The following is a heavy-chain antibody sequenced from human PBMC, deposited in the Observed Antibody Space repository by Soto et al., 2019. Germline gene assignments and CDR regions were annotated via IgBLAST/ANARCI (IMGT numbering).Heavy chain of an antibody. V-gene: IGHV4-31*03. CDR3: AIWQTYRSGGSCRGDNWFDP. D-gene: IGHD2-15*01. CDR1: GGSISSGGYY. J-gene: IGHJ5*02. CDR2: IYYSGST. Sequence: SETLSLTCTVSGGSISSGGYYWSWIRQHPGKGLEWIGYIYYSGSTYYNPSLKSRVTISVDTSKNQFSLRLGSVTAADTAVYYCAIWQTYRSGGSCRGDNWFDPWGQGTLVTVSS.